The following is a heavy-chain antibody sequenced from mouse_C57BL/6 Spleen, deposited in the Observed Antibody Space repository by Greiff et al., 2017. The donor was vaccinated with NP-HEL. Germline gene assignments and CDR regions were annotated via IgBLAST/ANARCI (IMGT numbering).Heavy chain of an antibody. Sequence: EVKLVESEGGLVQPGRSLKLSCTASGFTFSDYYMAWVRQVPEKGLEWVANINYDGSSTYYLDSLKSRFIISRDNAKNILYLQMSSLKSEDTATYYCARDEGLGTLDYWGQGTTLTVSS. D-gene: IGHD3-1*01. CDR1: GFTFSDYY. V-gene: IGHV5-16*01. CDR2: INYDGSST. J-gene: IGHJ2*01. CDR3: ARDEGLGTLDY.